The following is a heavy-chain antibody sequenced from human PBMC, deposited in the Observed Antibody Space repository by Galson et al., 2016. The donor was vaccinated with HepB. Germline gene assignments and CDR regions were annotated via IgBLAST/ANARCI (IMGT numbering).Heavy chain of an antibody. Sequence: SLRLSCAASGFTFSSYSMNWVRQAPGKGLEWVSSISSSSSYIYYADSEKGRFTISRDNTKNSLYLQMNSLRAEDTAVYYCARGDIVGAIFDYRGQGTLVTVSS. D-gene: IGHD1-26*01. CDR3: ARGDIVGAIFDY. CDR1: GFTFSSYS. V-gene: IGHV3-21*01. CDR2: ISSSSSYI. J-gene: IGHJ4*02.